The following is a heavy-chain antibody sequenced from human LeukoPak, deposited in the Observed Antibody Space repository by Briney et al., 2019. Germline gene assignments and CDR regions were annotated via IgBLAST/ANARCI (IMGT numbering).Heavy chain of an antibody. J-gene: IGHJ4*02. V-gene: IGHV3-7*01. CDR1: GFTFSSYW. Sequence: GGSLRLSCAASGFTFSSYWMSWVRQAPGRGLEWVANIKQDGSEKYYVDSVRGRFTISTDKAKNSLYLQMNSLRVEDTAVYYCARDHNYAFDNWGQGTLVSVAS. CDR2: IKQDGSEK. D-gene: IGHD1-1*01. CDR3: ARDHNYAFDN.